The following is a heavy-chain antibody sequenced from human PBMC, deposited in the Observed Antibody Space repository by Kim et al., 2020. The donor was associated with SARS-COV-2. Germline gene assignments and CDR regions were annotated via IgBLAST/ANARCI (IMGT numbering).Heavy chain of an antibody. CDR1: GFTFSSYW. J-gene: IGHJ6*02. CDR3: ARGDFWSGYYTNPLGYYYGMDV. V-gene: IGHV3-74*01. CDR2: INSVVSST. D-gene: IGHD3-3*01. Sequence: GGSLRLSCAASGFTFSSYWMHWVRQAPGKGLVWVSRINSVVSSTSYADSVKGRLTISRDNAKNTLYLQMNSLRAEDTAVYYCARGDFWSGYYTNPLGYYYGMDVWGQGTTVTVSS.